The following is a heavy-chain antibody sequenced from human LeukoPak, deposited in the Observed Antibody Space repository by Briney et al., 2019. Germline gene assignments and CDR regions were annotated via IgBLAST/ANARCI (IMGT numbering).Heavy chain of an antibody. CDR2: IISIFGTA. J-gene: IGHJ3*02. CDR1: GGTFSSYA. D-gene: IGHD3-22*01. Sequence: SVKVSCKASGGTFSSYAISWVRQAPGQGLEWMGGIISIFGTAHYAQKLQGGVTITTDESTSTAYMELSSLRSEDTAVYYCATFNYYESSGPRKYAFDIGGQGTMVTVSS. CDR3: ATFNYYESSGPRKYAFDI. V-gene: IGHV1-69*05.